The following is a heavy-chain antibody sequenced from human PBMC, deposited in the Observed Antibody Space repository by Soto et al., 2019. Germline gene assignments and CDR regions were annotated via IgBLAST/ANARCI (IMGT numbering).Heavy chain of an antibody. D-gene: IGHD6-13*01. CDR3: ARYSSNWFQTEGMDV. J-gene: IGHJ6*02. CDR2: IDASGNS. Sequence: PSETLSLTCTVSGDSISSYYWNWIRQPAGKGLEWIGRIDASGNSNYNPSLKSRVTMSVDTSKKQFSLKVTSVTAADTAVYCCARYSSNWFQTEGMDVWGQGTTVTVSS. V-gene: IGHV4-4*07. CDR1: GDSISSYY.